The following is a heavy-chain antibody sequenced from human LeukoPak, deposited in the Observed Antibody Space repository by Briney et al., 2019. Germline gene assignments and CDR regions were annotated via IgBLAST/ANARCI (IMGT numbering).Heavy chain of an antibody. V-gene: IGHV1-46*01. D-gene: IGHD5-24*01. CDR2: INPSGGST. CDR3: ARDRERWLQLGYFDY. J-gene: IGHJ4*02. Sequence: ASVKVSCKASGYTFTSYYMHWVRQAPGQGLEWMGIINPSGGSTSYAQKFQGRVTMTRDTSTSTVYMELSSLRSEDTAVYYGARDRERWLQLGYFDYWGQGTLVTVSS. CDR1: GYTFTSYY.